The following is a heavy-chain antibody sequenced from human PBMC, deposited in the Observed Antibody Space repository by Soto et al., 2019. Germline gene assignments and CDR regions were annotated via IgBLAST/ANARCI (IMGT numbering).Heavy chain of an antibody. CDR3: AKWGVVVAATATLFDY. J-gene: IGHJ4*02. Sequence: EVQLLESGGGLVQPGGSLRLSCAASGFTFSSYAMSWVRQAPGKGLEWVSAISGSGGSTYYADSVKGRFTISRDNSKNTLYLQMNRLRAEDTAVYYCAKWGVVVAATATLFDYWGQGTLVTVSS. D-gene: IGHD2-15*01. CDR1: GFTFSSYA. V-gene: IGHV3-23*01. CDR2: ISGSGGST.